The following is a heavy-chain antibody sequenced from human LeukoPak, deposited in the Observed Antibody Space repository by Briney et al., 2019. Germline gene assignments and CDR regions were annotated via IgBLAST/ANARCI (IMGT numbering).Heavy chain of an antibody. CDR3: ARDRSSSLGWYFDL. D-gene: IGHD6-13*01. J-gene: IGHJ2*01. CDR2: ISSSSSYI. CDR1: GFTFGHYA. Sequence: GGSLRLSCTGSGFTFGHYALAWVRQAPGKGLEWVSSISSSSSYIYYADSVKGRFTISRDNAKNSLYLQMNSLRAEDTAVYYCARDRSSSLGWYFDLWGRGTLVTVSS. V-gene: IGHV3-21*01.